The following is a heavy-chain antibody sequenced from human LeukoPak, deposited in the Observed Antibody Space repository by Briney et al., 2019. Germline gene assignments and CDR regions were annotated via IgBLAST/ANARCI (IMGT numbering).Heavy chain of an antibody. CDR2: IYYSGST. J-gene: IGHJ6*02. V-gene: IGHV4-31*03. CDR1: GGSISSGGYY. CDR3: ARDRSYCSSTSCYRYYYYGMDV. Sequence: SETLSLTCTVSGGSISSGGYYWSWIPQHPGKGLEWIGYIYYSGSTYYNPSLKSRVTISVDTSKNQFSLKLSSVTAADTAVYYCARDRSYCSSTSCYRYYYYGMDVWGQGTTVTVSS. D-gene: IGHD2-2*01.